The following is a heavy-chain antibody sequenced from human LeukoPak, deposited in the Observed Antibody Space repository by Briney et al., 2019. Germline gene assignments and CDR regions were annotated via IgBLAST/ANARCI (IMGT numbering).Heavy chain of an antibody. CDR2: IKQDGSEK. CDR1: GFIFSSYG. V-gene: IGHV3-7*01. Sequence: GGSLRLSCAASGFIFSSYGMHWVRQAPGKGLEWVANIKQDGSEKYYVDSVKGRFTISRDNAKNSLYLQMNSLRAEDTAVYYCARGITIRVLDYWGQGTLVTVSS. CDR3: ARGITIRVLDY. D-gene: IGHD3-10*01. J-gene: IGHJ4*02.